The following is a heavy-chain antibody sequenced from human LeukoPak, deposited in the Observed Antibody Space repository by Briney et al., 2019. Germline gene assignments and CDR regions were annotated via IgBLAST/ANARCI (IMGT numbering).Heavy chain of an antibody. V-gene: IGHV1-2*02. D-gene: IGHD3-10*01. CDR1: GYTFTGYY. CDR3: ARGRRDGNTLWFGELANDAFDI. CDR2: INPNSGGT. J-gene: IGHJ3*02. Sequence: ASVKVSCKASGYTFTGYYMHWVRQAPGQGLEWMGWINPNSGGTNYAQKFQGRVTMTRDTSISTAYMELSRLRSEDTAVYYCARGRRDGNTLWFGELANDAFDIWGQGTMVTVSS.